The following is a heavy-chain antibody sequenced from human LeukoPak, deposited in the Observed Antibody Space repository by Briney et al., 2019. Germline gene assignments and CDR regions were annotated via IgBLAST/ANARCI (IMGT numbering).Heavy chain of an antibody. D-gene: IGHD1-26*01. J-gene: IGHJ5*02. CDR1: GFTFSSYA. V-gene: IGHV3-23*01. Sequence: GGSLRLSCAASGFTFSSYAMSWVRQAPGKGLEWVSAISGSGGSTYYADSVKGRFTISRDTSRKILYLQMGSLRPEDTAVYYCAKPLGGSYLFDRWGQGTLVTVSS. CDR2: ISGSGGST. CDR3: AKPLGGSYLFDR.